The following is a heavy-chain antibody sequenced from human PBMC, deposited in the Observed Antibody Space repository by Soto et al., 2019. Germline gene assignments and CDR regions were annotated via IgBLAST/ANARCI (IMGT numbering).Heavy chain of an antibody. D-gene: IGHD3-3*01. J-gene: IGHJ5*02. CDR2: VSHNIKT. CDR1: GGSFSANY. CDR3: ARTYYDFWSGYSRYNWFAP. Sequence: SETLSLTCAVYGGSFSANYCSWIRQPPGKGLEWIGEVSHNIKTKYNPSLKSRVTISLDTSKSQFSLKLSSVTAADTAVYYCARTYYDFWSGYSRYNWFAPWGQGTLVTVSS. V-gene: IGHV4-34*01.